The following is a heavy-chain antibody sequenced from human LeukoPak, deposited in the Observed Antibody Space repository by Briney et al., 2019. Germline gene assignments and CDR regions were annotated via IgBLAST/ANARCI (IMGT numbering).Heavy chain of an antibody. CDR3: ARNYYYGSGRDYYYGMDV. CDR2: IGTAGDT. Sequence: GGSLRLSCAASGFTFSSYDMHWVRQATGKGLEWVSAIGTAGDTYYPGSVKGRFTISRENAKNSLYLQMNSLRAGDTAVYYCARNYYYGSGRDYYYGMDVWGQGTTVTVSS. CDR1: GFTFSSYD. V-gene: IGHV3-13*01. D-gene: IGHD3-10*01. J-gene: IGHJ6*02.